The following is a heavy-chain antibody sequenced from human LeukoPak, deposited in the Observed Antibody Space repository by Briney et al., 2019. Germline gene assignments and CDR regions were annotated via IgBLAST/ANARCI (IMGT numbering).Heavy chain of an antibody. J-gene: IGHJ3*02. CDR2: IISSSSSI. D-gene: IGHD1-7*01. CDR3: ARGSWNYAFDI. CDR1: GFTFSSYT. Sequence: GGSLRLSCAASGFTFSSYTLNWVREAPGQGLQGVSSIISSSSSIYYADSVRGRFTIYGDNAKKSLYLQMNSLGAGDTAVYYCARGSWNYAFDIWGQGTMVTVSS. V-gene: IGHV3-21*01.